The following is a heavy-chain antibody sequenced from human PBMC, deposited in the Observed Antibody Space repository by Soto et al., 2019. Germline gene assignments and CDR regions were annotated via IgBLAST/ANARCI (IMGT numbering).Heavy chain of an antibody. D-gene: IGHD3-22*01. CDR3: ARDRKAYYYDSSGYYG. CDR2: IYHSGST. CDR1: GGSISSSNW. Sequence: KTSETLSLTCAVSGGSISSSNWWSWVRQPPGKGLEWIGEIYHSGSTNYNPSLKSRVTISVDKSKNPFSLKLSSVTAADTAVYYRARDRKAYYYDSSGYYGWGQGTLVTVSS. V-gene: IGHV4-4*02. J-gene: IGHJ4*02.